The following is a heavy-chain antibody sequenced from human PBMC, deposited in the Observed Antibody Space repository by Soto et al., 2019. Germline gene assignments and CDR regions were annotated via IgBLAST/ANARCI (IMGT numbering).Heavy chain of an antibody. D-gene: IGHD6-13*01. CDR3: AKVTVPIAAAGNHYYYYGMDV. CDR2: ISYDGSNK. Sequence: QVQLVESGGGVVQPGRSLRLSCAASGFTFSSYGMHWVRQAPGKGLEWVAVISYDGSNKYYADSVKGRFTISRDNSKNTLYLQMNSLRAEDTAVYYCAKVTVPIAAAGNHYYYYGMDVWGQGTTVTVSS. J-gene: IGHJ6*02. V-gene: IGHV3-30*18. CDR1: GFTFSSYG.